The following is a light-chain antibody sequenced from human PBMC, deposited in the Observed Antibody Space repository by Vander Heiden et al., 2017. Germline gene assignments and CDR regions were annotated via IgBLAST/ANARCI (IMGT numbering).Light chain of an antibody. V-gene: IGLV2-23*02. J-gene: IGLJ1*01. CDR3: CAHAGRDTYV. CDR1: STNVGMHNL. CDR2: DIN. Sequence: QSALTQPASVSGSPGQWITISAPGTSTNVGMHNLVSWYQQHPGKAPKLILYDINKRPSGVSNRFSGSKSGNAASLTISGLQAEDEADYYCCAHAGRDTYVIGSGTKVTVL.